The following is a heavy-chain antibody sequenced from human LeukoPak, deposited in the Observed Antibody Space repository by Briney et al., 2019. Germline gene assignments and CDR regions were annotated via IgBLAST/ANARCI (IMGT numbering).Heavy chain of an antibody. Sequence: GASVKVSCKASGYTFTSYYMHWVRQAPGQGLEWMGIINPRDGFTIYAQKFQDRLIMTSDTSTSTFYMDLSSLRSEDTAHYYCARRWGTTGAYDYWGPGTLVTVSS. CDR1: GYTFTSYY. D-gene: IGHD1-1*01. CDR3: ARRWGTTGAYDY. CDR2: INPRDGFT. J-gene: IGHJ4*02. V-gene: IGHV1-46*01.